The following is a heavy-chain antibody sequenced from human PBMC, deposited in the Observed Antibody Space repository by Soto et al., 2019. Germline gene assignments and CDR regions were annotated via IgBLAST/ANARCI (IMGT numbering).Heavy chain of an antibody. J-gene: IGHJ4*02. CDR3: ARAYYDILTGYYQFDY. V-gene: IGHV3-7*01. CDR1: GFTFSSYW. Sequence: GGSLRLSCAASGFTFSSYWMSWVRQAPGKGLEWVANIKQDGSEKYYGDSGKGRFTISRDNAKNSLYLQMNSLRAEDTAVYYCARAYYDILTGYYQFDYWGQGTLVTVSS. CDR2: IKQDGSEK. D-gene: IGHD3-9*01.